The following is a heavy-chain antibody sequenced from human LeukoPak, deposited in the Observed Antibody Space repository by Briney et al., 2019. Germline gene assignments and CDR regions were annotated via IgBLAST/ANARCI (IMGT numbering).Heavy chain of an antibody. CDR2: IYYSGST. V-gene: IGHV4-59*01. J-gene: IGHJ3*02. CDR3: ARTDLADAFYI. Sequence: PSETLSLTCTVSGGSLSSYYWSWVRQPPGKGGEGMGDIYYSGSTNYNPSLTSRLPISVSTSKTHFSLKLSSVTAADTAVYYCARTDLADAFYIWGQGTMVTVSS. CDR1: GGSLSSYY.